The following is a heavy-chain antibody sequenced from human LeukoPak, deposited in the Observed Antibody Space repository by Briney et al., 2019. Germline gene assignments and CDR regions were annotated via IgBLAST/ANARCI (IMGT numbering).Heavy chain of an antibody. V-gene: IGHV3-23*01. CDR1: GFTFSSYG. D-gene: IGHD3-9*01. CDR3: AKGRYFDWSYCYFDY. CDR2: ISGSGGST. J-gene: IGHJ4*02. Sequence: GGSLRLSCAAAGFTFSSYGMSWVRQAPGKGLEWVSAISGSGGSTYNADSVKGRFTISRDNSKNTLHLQMNSLRAEDTAVYYCAKGRYFDWSYCYFDYWGQGTLVTVSS.